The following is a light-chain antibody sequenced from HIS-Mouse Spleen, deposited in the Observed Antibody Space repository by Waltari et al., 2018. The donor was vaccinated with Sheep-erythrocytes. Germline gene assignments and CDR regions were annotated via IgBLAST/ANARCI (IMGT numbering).Light chain of an antibody. CDR1: SSDVGGYNY. J-gene: IGLJ2*01. CDR2: EFS. V-gene: IGLV2-14*01. CDR3: SSYTSSSTPVV. Sequence: QSALTQPRSVSGSPGQSITISCTGTSSDVGGYNYVSWYQQHPGKAPKLMIYEFSNRPSGVSNRFSGSKSGNTASLTISGLQAEDEADYYCSSYTSSSTPVVFGGGTKLTVL.